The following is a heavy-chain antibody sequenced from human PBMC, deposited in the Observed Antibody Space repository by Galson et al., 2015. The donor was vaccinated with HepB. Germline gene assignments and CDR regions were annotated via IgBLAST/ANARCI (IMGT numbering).Heavy chain of an antibody. CDR2: ISSSSSHI. CDR1: GFTFKTYS. CDR3: ARVALEWLSGPFDI. D-gene: IGHD6-19*01. Sequence: SLRLSCAASGFTFKTYSMNWVRQAPGKGLEWVSSISSSSSHIYYAESEKGRFTISRDNAKNSLYLQMNSLRAEDTAIYYCARVALEWLSGPFDIWGQGTMVTVSS. V-gene: IGHV3-21*01. J-gene: IGHJ3*02.